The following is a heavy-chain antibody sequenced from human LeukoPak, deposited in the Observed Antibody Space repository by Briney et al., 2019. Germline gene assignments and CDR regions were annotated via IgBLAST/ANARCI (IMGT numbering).Heavy chain of an antibody. V-gene: IGHV3-11*04. CDR1: GFSVTDYY. Sequence: GGSLRLSCAASGFSVTDYYMNWVRQAPGKGLEWVSYISSSGSTIYYADSVKGRFTISRDNAKNSLYLQMNSLRAEDTAVYYCARDSGGYCTNGVCSTFDYWGQGTLVTVSS. CDR3: ARDSGGYCTNGVCSTFDY. CDR2: ISSSGSTI. J-gene: IGHJ4*02. D-gene: IGHD2-8*01.